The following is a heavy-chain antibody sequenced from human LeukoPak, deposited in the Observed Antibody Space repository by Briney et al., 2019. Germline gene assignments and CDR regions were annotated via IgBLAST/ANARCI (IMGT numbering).Heavy chain of an antibody. CDR1: GFTFSSYS. CDR3: ARDPLGGYFDY. Sequence: GGSLRLSCAASGFTFSSYSMNWVRQAPGKGLEWVSYISSSGSTIYYADSVKGRFTISRDNAKNSLYLQMNSLRAEDTAVYYCARDPLGGYFDYWGQGTLVTVSS. V-gene: IGHV3-48*04. D-gene: IGHD3-16*01. CDR2: ISSSGSTI. J-gene: IGHJ4*02.